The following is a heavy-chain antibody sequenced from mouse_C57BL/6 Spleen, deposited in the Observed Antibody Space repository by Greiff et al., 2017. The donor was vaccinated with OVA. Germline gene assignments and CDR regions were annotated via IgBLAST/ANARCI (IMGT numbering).Heavy chain of an antibody. J-gene: IGHJ4*01. CDR3: ARFDYYYAMDY. CDR1: GYTFTSYW. CDR2: IYPGSGST. V-gene: IGHV1-55*01. D-gene: IGHD2-13*01. Sequence: QVQLQQSGAELVKPGASVKMSCKASGYTFTSYWITWVKQRPGQGLEWIGDIYPGSGSTNYNEKFKSKATLTVDTSSSTAYMQLSSLTSEDSAVYYCARFDYYYAMDYWGQGTSVTVSS.